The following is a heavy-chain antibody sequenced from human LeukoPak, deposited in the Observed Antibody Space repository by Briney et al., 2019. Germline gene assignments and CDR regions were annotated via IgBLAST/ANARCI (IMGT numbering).Heavy chain of an antibody. J-gene: IGHJ6*02. CDR2: INHSGST. CDR1: GGSFSGYY. Sequence: PSETLSLTCAVYGGSFSGYYWSWIRQPPGKRLEWIGEINHSGSTNYNPSLKSRVTVSVDTSKNQFSLKLSSVTAADTAVYYCAEGYCSSTSCSDYYGMDVWGQGTTVTVSS. V-gene: IGHV4-34*01. D-gene: IGHD2-2*01. CDR3: AEGYCSSTSCSDYYGMDV.